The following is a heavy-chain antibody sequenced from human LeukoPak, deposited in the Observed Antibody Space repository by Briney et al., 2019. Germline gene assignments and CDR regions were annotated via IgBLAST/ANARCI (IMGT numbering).Heavy chain of an antibody. Sequence: ASVKVSCKASGYTFTSYGISWVRQAPGQGLEWMGWISAYNGNTNYAQKLQGRVTMTTDTSTSTAYMELRSLRSDDTAVYYCARRYSDYDFWSGYYNYYYYMDVWGKGTTVTVSS. CDR1: GYTFTSYG. CDR3: ARRYSDYDFWSGYYNYYYYMDV. CDR2: ISAYNGNT. D-gene: IGHD3-3*01. J-gene: IGHJ6*03. V-gene: IGHV1-18*01.